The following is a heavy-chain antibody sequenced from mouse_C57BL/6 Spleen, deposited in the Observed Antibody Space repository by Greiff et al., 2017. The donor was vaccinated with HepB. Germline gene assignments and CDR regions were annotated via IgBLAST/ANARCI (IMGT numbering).Heavy chain of an antibody. CDR1: GYAFSSSW. D-gene: IGHD1-1*01. Sequence: QVQLQQSGPELVKPGASVKISCKASGYAFSSSWMNWVKQRPGKGLEWIGRIYPGDGDTNYNGKFKGKATLTADKSSSTAYMQLSSLTSEDSAVYFCARKKDYGSRGWYFDVWGTGTTVTVSS. CDR3: ARKKDYGSRGWYFDV. J-gene: IGHJ1*03. CDR2: IYPGDGDT. V-gene: IGHV1-82*01.